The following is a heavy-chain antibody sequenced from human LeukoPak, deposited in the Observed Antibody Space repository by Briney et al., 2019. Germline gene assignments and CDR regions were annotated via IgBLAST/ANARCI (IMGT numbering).Heavy chain of an antibody. D-gene: IGHD3-16*01. CDR3: ARTYAYDATGDRGH. CDR1: GGTFSSYA. V-gene: IGHV1-8*02. CDR2: MNPNSGNT. J-gene: IGHJ4*02. Sequence: ASVKVSCKASGGTFSSYAISWVRQATGQGLEWMGWMNPNSGNTGYAQKFQGRVTMTRNTSISTAYMELSSLRAEDTAVYYCARTYAYDATGDRGHWGQGTLVTVSS.